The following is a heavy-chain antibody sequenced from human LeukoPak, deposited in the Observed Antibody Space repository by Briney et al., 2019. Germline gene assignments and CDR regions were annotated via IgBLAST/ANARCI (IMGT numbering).Heavy chain of an antibody. V-gene: IGHV3-9*01. CDR2: ISWNSGSV. J-gene: IGHJ4*02. Sequence: GGSLRLSCTASGFTFDDHAMHWVRQAPGKGLEWVSGISWNSGSVGYADSVKGRFTISRDNAKNSLYLQMNSLRTEDTALYYCAKEDGDKGPFDSWGQGTLVTVSS. CDR3: AKEDGDKGPFDS. CDR1: GFTFDDHA. D-gene: IGHD4-23*01.